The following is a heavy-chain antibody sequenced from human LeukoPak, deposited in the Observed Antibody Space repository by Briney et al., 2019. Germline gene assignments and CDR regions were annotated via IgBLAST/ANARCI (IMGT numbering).Heavy chain of an antibody. D-gene: IGHD5-12*01. CDR1: GGSVSSGSYY. Sequence: PSETLSLTCTVSGGSVSSGSYYWSWIRQPPGKGLEWIGFIYYSGTTYYNPSLKSRVTLSKDTSKNHFSLTLSSVTAADTAVYYCARAHGSGGDYFDHWGQGTLVTVSS. CDR2: IYYSGTT. V-gene: IGHV4-31*03. J-gene: IGHJ4*02. CDR3: ARAHGSGGDYFDH.